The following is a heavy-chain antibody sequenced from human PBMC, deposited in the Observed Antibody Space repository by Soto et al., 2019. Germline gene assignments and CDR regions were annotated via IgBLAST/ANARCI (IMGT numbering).Heavy chain of an antibody. CDR3: AKSYYDFWSDVYYYYMDV. Sequence: SETLSLTCTVSGGSISTVSVGSISRSYWSWIRQPPGKGLEWIGYIYYSGSTNYNPSLKSRISISVDTSKNQFSLKLSFVTAADTAVYYCAKSYYDFWSDVYYYYMDVWGKGTTVTVSS. V-gene: IGHV4-61*01. D-gene: IGHD3-3*01. CDR2: IYYSGST. J-gene: IGHJ6*03. CDR1: GGSISTVSVGSISRSY.